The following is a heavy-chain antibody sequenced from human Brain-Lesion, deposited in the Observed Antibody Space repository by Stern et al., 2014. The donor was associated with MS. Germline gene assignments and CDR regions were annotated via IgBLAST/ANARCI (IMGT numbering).Heavy chain of an antibody. J-gene: IGHJ4*02. D-gene: IGHD3-22*01. CDR3: AKGRFPYYYDTSGYYPPLDY. CDR2: ISYDGSNK. Sequence: VQLVESGGGVVQPGRSLRLSCAASGFTFRNYGMHWVRQAPGKGLEWVAVISYDGSNKYYADSVKGRFTISRDNSKNTLYLQMHSLRTEDTAVYYCAKGRFPYYYDTSGYYPPLDYWGQGTLVTVSS. CDR1: GFTFRNYG. V-gene: IGHV3-30*18.